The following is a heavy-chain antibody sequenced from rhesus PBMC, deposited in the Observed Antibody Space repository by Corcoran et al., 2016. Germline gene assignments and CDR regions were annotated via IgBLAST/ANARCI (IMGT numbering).Heavy chain of an antibody. Sequence: QVQLQESGPGLVKPSETLSLTCAVSGGSVSSSNWWSWIRQPPGKGLEWIGYISGSIGSTYYNPSLKSRVTITTDTSKNQFSLKLSSVTAAGTAVYYCARMDEYEYGYYYSYYFDYWGQGVLVTVSS. CDR3: ARMDEYEYGYYYSYYFDY. D-gene: IGHD3-9*01. CDR1: GGSVSSSNW. CDR2: ISGSIGST. J-gene: IGHJ4*01. V-gene: IGHV4-65*01.